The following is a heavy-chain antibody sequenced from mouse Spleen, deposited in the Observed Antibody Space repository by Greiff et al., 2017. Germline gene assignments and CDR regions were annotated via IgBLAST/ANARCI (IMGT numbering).Heavy chain of an antibody. J-gene: IGHJ3*01. V-gene: IGHV1-4*01. D-gene: IGHD1-1*01. CDR2: INPSSGYT. CDR3: ARGGLLLRSPFAY. CDR1: GYTFTSYT. Sequence: QVQLQQSGAELARPGASVKMSCKASGYTFTSYTMHWVKQRPGQGLEWIGYINPSSGYTKYNQKFKDKATLTADKSSSTAYMRLSSLTSEDSAVYYCARGGLLLRSPFAYWGQGTLVTVSA.